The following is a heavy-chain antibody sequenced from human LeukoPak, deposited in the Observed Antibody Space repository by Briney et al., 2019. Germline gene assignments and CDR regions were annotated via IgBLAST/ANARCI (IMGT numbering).Heavy chain of an antibody. Sequence: GGSLRLSCAASGFTFSSYEMNWVRQAPGKGLEWVSYISSSGSTIYYADSVKGRFTISRDNAKNSLYLQMNSLRAEDTAVYYCARAASSSWPDYWGQGTLVTVSP. D-gene: IGHD6-13*01. CDR1: GFTFSSYE. V-gene: IGHV3-48*03. CDR2: ISSSGSTI. J-gene: IGHJ4*02. CDR3: ARAASSSWPDY.